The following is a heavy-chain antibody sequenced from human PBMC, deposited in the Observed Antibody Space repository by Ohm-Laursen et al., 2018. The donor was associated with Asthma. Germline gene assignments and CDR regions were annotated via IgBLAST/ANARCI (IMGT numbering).Heavy chain of an antibody. J-gene: IGHJ4*02. Sequence: SLRLSCAASGFTFSYYSMIWVRQAPGTGLEWVSAISSNSDYIFYADSVKGRFTISRDNAKNSLYLQMNSLRAEDTAVYYCARDVMEWYLPAFDFWGQGTLVTVSS. D-gene: IGHD3-3*01. CDR2: ISSNSDYI. V-gene: IGHV3-21*01. CDR3: ARDVMEWYLPAFDF. CDR1: GFTFSYYS.